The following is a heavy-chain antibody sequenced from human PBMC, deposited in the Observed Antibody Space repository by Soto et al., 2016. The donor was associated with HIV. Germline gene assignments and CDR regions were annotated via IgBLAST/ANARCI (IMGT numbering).Heavy chain of an antibody. Sequence: QVQLQESGPGLVKPSQTLSLTCSVSGGSISSGGHHWSWIRQHPEKGLEWIGYIYYSGSTYYNPSLKSRVTISGDTSKNHFSLNLTSVTAADTAVYYCARGPGPGSYGGXPAEYFQYWGQGTLVTVSS. CDR1: GGSISSGGHH. D-gene: IGHD1-26*01. CDR3: ARGPGPGSYGGXPAEYFQY. V-gene: IGHV4-31*03. CDR2: IYYSGST. J-gene: IGHJ1*01.